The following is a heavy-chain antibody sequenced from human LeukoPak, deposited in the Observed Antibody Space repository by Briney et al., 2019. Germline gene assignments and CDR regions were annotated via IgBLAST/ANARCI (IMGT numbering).Heavy chain of an antibody. CDR3: ARQGGYYYDHFDY. D-gene: IGHD3-22*01. V-gene: IGHV4-59*08. CDR1: GGSISSHY. Sequence: PSGTLSLTCTVSGGSISSHYWSWIRQPPGKGLEWIGYIYYSGSTNYNPSLKSRVTISVDTSKNQFSLKLSSVTAADTAVYYCARQGGYYYDHFDYWGQGTLVTVSS. CDR2: IYYSGST. J-gene: IGHJ4*02.